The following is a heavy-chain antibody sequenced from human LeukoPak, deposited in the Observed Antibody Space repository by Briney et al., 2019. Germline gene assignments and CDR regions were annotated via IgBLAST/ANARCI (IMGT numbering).Heavy chain of an antibody. J-gene: IGHJ4*02. V-gene: IGHV3-74*01. CDR3: ARGSDSGNYYDFDY. D-gene: IGHD1-26*01. CDR2: INNDGSST. CDR1: GFTFSSYW. Sequence: GGSLRLFCAASGFTFSSYWMHWVRQAPGKGLVWVSRINNDGSSTTYADSVKGRFTISRDNAKNTLFMQMNTLRAEDTAVYYCARGSDSGNYYDFDYWGQGTLVTVSS.